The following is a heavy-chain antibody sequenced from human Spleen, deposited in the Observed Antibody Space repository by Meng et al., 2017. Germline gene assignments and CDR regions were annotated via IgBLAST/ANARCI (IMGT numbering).Heavy chain of an antibody. CDR3: ASYGITGTFDY. CDR2: IWYDGSNK. CDR1: GFTFSSYG. Sequence: LSLTCAASGFTFSSYGMHWVRQAPGKGLEWVAVIWYDGSNKYYADSVKGRFTISRDNSKNTLYLQMNSLRAEDTAVYYCASYGITGTFDYWGQGTLVTVSS. D-gene: IGHD1-20*01. V-gene: IGHV3-33*01. J-gene: IGHJ4*02.